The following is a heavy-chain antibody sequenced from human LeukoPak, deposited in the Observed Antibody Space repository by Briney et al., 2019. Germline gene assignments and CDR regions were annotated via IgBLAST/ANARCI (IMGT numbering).Heavy chain of an antibody. CDR1: GFTFSGSA. V-gene: IGHV3-73*01. Sequence: GGSLKLSCAASGFTFSGSAIHWVRQSPGKGLEWVGHIDKKEKGYATETAYAASVNGRFVISRDDSFNTPYLQMKSLKTEDTALYHCTRDSGTYSWFDPWGQGTLVTVPP. CDR2: IDKKEKGYAT. CDR3: TRDSGTYSWFDP. D-gene: IGHD1-26*01. J-gene: IGHJ5*02.